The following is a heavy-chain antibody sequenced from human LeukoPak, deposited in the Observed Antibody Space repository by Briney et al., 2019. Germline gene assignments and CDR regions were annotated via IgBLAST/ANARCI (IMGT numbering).Heavy chain of an antibody. V-gene: IGHV4-30-2*01. Sequence: SEALSLTCTVSGGSISSGGCYWSWIRQPPGKGLEWIGYIYHSGSTYYNPSLKSRVTISVDTSKNQFSLKLSSVTAADTAVYYCARRSSGSQGYFQHWGQGTLVTVSS. CDR1: GGSISSGGCY. CDR3: ARRSSGSQGYFQH. CDR2: IYHSGST. D-gene: IGHD6-19*01. J-gene: IGHJ1*01.